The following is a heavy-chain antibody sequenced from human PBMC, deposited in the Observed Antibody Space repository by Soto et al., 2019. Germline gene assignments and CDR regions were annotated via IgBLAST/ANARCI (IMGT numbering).Heavy chain of an antibody. CDR3: ARDLAAGDH. V-gene: IGHV1-46*01. CDR1: GYTFTHYY. J-gene: IGHJ4*02. D-gene: IGHD6-13*01. CDR2: NNPASGSK. Sequence: QVQMVQSGAEVKKPGASVKLSCRTSGYTFTHYYIHWVRQAPGQGLEWLAINNPASGSKNYAQDFQGRVTLTMDMSTTTVYMELSGLTAEDTAIFSCARDLAAGDHWGQGTLVTVSS.